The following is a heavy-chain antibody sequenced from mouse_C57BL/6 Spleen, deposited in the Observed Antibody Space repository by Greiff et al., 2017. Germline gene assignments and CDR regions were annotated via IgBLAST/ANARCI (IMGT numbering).Heavy chain of an antibody. J-gene: IGHJ2*01. D-gene: IGHD4-1*01. CDR3: AGDLGRRHFDY. Sequence: EVNLVESGGGLVKPGGSLKLSCAASGFTFSSYAMSWVRQTPEKRLEWVANISDGGSYTYYPDNVKGRFTISRDNAKNNLYLQMRHLKSEDTAMDYCAGDLGRRHFDYWGQGTTLTVSS. CDR2: ISDGGSYT. CDR1: GFTFSSYA. V-gene: IGHV5-4*01.